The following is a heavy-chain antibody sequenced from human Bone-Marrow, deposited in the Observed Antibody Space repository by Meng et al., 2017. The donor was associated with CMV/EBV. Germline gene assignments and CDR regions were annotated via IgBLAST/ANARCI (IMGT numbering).Heavy chain of an antibody. J-gene: IGHJ6*02. D-gene: IGHD2-2*02. CDR3: ARAQGGYCSSTSCYTYYYGMDV. CDR1: GYTFTSYG. CDR2: ISAYNGNT. Sequence: ASVKVSCKASGYTFTSYGISWVRQAPGQGLEWMGWISAYNGNTNYAQKLQGRVTMTTDTSTSTANMELRSLRSDETAVYYCARAQGGYCSSTSCYTYYYGMDVWGQGTTVTDSS. V-gene: IGHV1-18*01.